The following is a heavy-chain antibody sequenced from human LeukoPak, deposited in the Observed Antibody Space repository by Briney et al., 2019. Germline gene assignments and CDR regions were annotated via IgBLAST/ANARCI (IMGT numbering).Heavy chain of an antibody. CDR1: GGSFSGYY. V-gene: IGHV4-34*01. J-gene: IGHJ4*02. Sequence: SETLSLTCAVYGGSFSGYYWSWIRQPPGKGLEWIGEINHSGSTNYNPSLKSRVTISVDTSKNQFSLKLSSVTAADTAVYYCARGSSSNWISFDYWGQGTLVTVSS. CDR3: ARGSSSNWISFDY. CDR2: INHSGST. D-gene: IGHD6-13*01.